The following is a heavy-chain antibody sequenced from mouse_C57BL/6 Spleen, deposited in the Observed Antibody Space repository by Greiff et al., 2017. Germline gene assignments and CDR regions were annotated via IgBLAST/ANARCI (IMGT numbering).Heavy chain of an antibody. V-gene: IGHV5-4*01. Sequence: EVKLVESGGGLVKPGGSLKLSCAASGFTFSSYAMSWVRQTPEKRREWVATISDGGSYTYYPDNVEGRLTISRDNAKNNLYLQMSHLKSEDKAMYYCARDGTGTLAWFAYWGQGTLVTVSA. CDR3: ARDGTGTLAWFAY. CDR2: ISDGGSYT. CDR1: GFTFSSYA. J-gene: IGHJ3*01. D-gene: IGHD4-1*01.